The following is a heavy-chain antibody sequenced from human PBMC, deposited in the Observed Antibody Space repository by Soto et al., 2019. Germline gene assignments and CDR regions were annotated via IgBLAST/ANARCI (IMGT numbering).Heavy chain of an antibody. J-gene: IGHJ4*02. Sequence: QVQLVESGGGVVQPGRSLRLSCAASGFTFSSYALHWVRQAPGKGVERVAVIWYDGSNKYYAESVKGRFPIPRDNSKNTLYLQMISVRGEDTAVYYCAREAMGRGYFDYWGQGTLVTVAS. V-gene: IGHV3-33*01. D-gene: IGHD5-18*01. CDR2: IWYDGSNK. CDR1: GFTFSSYA. CDR3: AREAMGRGYFDY.